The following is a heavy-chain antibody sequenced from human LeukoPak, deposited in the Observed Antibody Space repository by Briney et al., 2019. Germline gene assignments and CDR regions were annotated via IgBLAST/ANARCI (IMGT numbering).Heavy chain of an antibody. CDR2: IYYSGST. Sequence: SETLSLTCTVSGGSISSYYWSWIRQPPGKGLEWIGYIYYSGSTNYNPSLKSRVTISVDTSKNQFSLKLSSVTAADTAVYYCARVPSSGYYYYWLDPWGQGTLVTVSS. J-gene: IGHJ5*02. D-gene: IGHD3-22*01. CDR3: ARVPSSGYYYYWLDP. V-gene: IGHV4-59*01. CDR1: GGSISSYY.